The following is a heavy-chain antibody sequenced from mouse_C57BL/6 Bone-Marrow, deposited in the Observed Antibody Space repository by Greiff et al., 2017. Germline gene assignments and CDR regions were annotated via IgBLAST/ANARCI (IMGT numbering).Heavy chain of an antibody. J-gene: IGHJ1*03. Sequence: QVQLQQSGSELRSPGSSVKLSCKDFDSEVFPIAYMSWVRQKPGPGFEWIGGILPSIGSTIYGEKFEDKATLDADTLSNTAYLELNSLTSEDSAIYYCARPKRGYHGYFDVWGTGTTVTVSS. CDR2: ILPSIGST. CDR1: DSEVFPIAY. D-gene: IGHD3-2*02. V-gene: IGHV15-2*01. CDR3: ARPKRGYHGYFDV.